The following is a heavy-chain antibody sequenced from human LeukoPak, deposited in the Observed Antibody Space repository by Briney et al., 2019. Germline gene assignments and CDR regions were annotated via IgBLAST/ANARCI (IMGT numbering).Heavy chain of an antibody. CDR2: ISYDGSNK. Sequence: GGSLRLSCAASGFTFSSYGMHWVRQAPGKGLEWVALISYDGSNKDYADSVKGRFTISRDNSKNTLYLQMYSLRPEDTAVYYCARWRTGTIFDYWGQGTLVIVSS. CDR1: GFTFSSYG. CDR3: ARWRTGTIFDY. J-gene: IGHJ4*02. V-gene: IGHV3-30*03. D-gene: IGHD1-7*01.